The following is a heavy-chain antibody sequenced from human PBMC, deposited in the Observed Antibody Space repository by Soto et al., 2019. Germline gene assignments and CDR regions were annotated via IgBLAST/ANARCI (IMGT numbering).Heavy chain of an antibody. V-gene: IGHV4-31*03. Sequence: SETLSLTCTVSCDSISGGASFWSWIRQPPGKGLEWIANVYYSGSSYYNPSLKSRLTISVDTTKNQFSLQLKSMTAADTAVYYCAKLSCTSSTCYFPGWFDPWGQGTLVTVSS. D-gene: IGHD2-2*01. CDR2: VYYSGSS. CDR3: AKLSCTSSTCYFPGWFDP. J-gene: IGHJ5*02. CDR1: CDSISGGASF.